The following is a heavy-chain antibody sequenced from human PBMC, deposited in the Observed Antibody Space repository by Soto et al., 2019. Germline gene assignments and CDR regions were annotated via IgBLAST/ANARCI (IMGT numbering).Heavy chain of an antibody. V-gene: IGHV3-23*01. J-gene: IGHJ6*03. CDR2: ICTSGGTT. CDR3: AKGNGDSCYSYMDV. Sequence: PGGSLRLSCITSGFTFSNYAMSWVRQAPGKGLEWVSVICTSGGTTYYADAVKGRFTVSRDNSMHTLYLQMNDLSAEDTAIYYCAKGNGDSCYSYMDVWGKGTTVTVSS. CDR1: GFTFSNYA. D-gene: IGHD3-22*01.